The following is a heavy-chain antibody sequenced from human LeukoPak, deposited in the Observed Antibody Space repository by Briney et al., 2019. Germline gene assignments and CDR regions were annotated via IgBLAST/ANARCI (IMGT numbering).Heavy chain of an antibody. D-gene: IGHD1-7*01. CDR3: ARLNGNFQNFYDY. CDR2: IFYSGST. J-gene: IGHJ4*02. Sequence: SETLSLTCTVSGGSISTSNYYWGWIRQPPGKGLEWIGNIFYSGSTYYSPSLKSRVTISVDTSKNQFSLKLTSVTAADTALYYCARLNGNFQNFYDYWGQGTLVTVSS. CDR1: GGSISTSNYY. V-gene: IGHV4-39*07.